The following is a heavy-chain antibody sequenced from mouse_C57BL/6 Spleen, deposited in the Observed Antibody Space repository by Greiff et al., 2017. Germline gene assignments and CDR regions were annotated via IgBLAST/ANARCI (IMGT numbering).Heavy chain of an antibody. V-gene: IGHV5-9-1*02. D-gene: IGHD4-1*01. CDR2: ISSGGDYI. CDR3: TRITGSYYFDY. CDR1: GFTFSSYA. J-gene: IGHJ2*01. Sequence: EVKLMESGEGLVKPGGSLKLSCAASGFTFSSYAMSWVRQTPEKRLEWVAYISSGGDYIYYADTVKGRFTLSRDNARNTLYLQMSSLKSEDTAMYYCTRITGSYYFDYWGQGTTLTVSS.